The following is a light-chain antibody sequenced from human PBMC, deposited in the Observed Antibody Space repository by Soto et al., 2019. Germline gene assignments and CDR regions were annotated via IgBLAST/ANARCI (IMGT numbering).Light chain of an antibody. V-gene: IGKV1-39*01. J-gene: IGKJ1*01. Sequence: DVQMTQSPSSLSASVGDSVTIACRASQTVSKFVNWYQQKPGKVPDLLIYSASTLYSGVPSRFSGSGSRTEFTLTISNLQPEDFATYYCQQTYSRPRTFAQGTKV. CDR3: QQTYSRPRT. CDR1: QTVSKF. CDR2: SAS.